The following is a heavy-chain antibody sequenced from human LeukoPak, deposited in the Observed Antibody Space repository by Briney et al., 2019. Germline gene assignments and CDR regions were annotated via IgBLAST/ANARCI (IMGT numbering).Heavy chain of an antibody. J-gene: IGHJ4*02. CDR1: GYTFTSYY. CDR2: INPSGGST. Sequence: ASVKVSCKASGYTFTSYYMHWVRQAPGQGLEWMGIINPSGGSTSYAQKFQGRVTMTRDTSTSTVYMELSSLRSEDTAVYYCARDLAYYYDSSGLDYWGQGTLVTVSS. CDR3: ARDLAYYYDSSGLDY. V-gene: IGHV1-46*01. D-gene: IGHD3-22*01.